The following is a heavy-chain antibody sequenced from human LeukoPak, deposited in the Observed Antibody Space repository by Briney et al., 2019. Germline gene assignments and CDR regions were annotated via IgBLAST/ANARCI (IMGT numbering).Heavy chain of an antibody. CDR3: AGDGHAYGRGSPNY. CDR2: ISSSGSTK. CDR1: GFTFSDYY. D-gene: IGHD3-10*01. J-gene: IGHJ4*02. Sequence: GGSLRLSCAASGFTFSDYYMSWIRQAPGKGLEWVSYISSSGSTKYYADSVKGRFTISRDNAKNSYLQMNSLRAEDTAVYYCAGDGHAYGRGSPNYWGQGTLVTVSP. V-gene: IGHV3-11*01.